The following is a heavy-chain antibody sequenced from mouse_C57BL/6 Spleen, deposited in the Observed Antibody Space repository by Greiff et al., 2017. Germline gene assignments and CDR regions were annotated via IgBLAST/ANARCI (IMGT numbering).Heavy chain of an antibody. CDR2: IDPETGGT. J-gene: IGHJ2*01. D-gene: IGHD2-4*01. CDR3: TRSDDYDGYYFDD. CDR1: GYTFTDYE. V-gene: IGHV1-15*01. Sequence: VQLQQSGAELVRPGASVTLSCKASGYTFTDYEMHWVKQTPVHGLEWIGAIDPETGGTAYNQKFKGKAILTADKSSSTAYMELRSLTSEDSAVYYCTRSDDYDGYYFDDWGQGTTLTVSS.